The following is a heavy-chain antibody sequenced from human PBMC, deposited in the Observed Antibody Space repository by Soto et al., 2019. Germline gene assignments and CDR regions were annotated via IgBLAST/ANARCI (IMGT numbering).Heavy chain of an antibody. CDR3: AKFVDTAMVTVGYFDY. D-gene: IGHD5-18*01. CDR1: GFTFSSYA. J-gene: IGHJ4*02. V-gene: IGHV3-23*01. CDR2: ISGSGGST. Sequence: GGSLRLSCAASGFTFSSYAMSWVRQAPGKGLEWVSAISGSGGSTYYADSVKGRFTISRDNSKNTLYLQMNSLGAEDTAVYYCAKFVDTAMVTVGYFDYWGQGTLVTVSS.